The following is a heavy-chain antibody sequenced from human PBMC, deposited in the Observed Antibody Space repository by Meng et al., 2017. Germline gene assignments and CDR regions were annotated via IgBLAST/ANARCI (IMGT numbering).Heavy chain of an antibody. CDR1: GFTFSSYS. CDR2: ISSSSSYI. Sequence: GESLKISCAASGFTFSSYSMNWVRQAPGKGLEWVSSISSSSSYIYYADSVKGRFTISRDNSKNTLYLQMNSLRAEDTAVYYCARVSDSSGYLDAFDIWGQGTMVTVSS. V-gene: IGHV3-21*01. D-gene: IGHD3-22*01. CDR3: ARVSDSSGYLDAFDI. J-gene: IGHJ3*02.